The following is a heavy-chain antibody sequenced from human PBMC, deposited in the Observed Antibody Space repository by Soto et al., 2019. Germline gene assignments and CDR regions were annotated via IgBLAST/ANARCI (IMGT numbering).Heavy chain of an antibody. V-gene: IGHV4-59*01. J-gene: IGHJ4*02. CDR2: IYYSGST. Sequence: SETLSLTCTVSGGSISSYYWSWIRQPPGKGLEWIGYIYYSGSTNYNPSIKSRVTISVDTSKNQFSLKLSSVTAADTAVYYCARRVSGSSSFDYWGQGTLVTVSS. D-gene: IGHD6-6*01. CDR1: GGSISSYY. CDR3: ARRVSGSSSFDY.